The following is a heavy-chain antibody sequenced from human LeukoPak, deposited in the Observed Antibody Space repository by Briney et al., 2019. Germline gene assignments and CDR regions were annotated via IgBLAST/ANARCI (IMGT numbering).Heavy chain of an antibody. CDR3: ARPPSNYYDSTGS. J-gene: IGHJ4*02. CDR1: GYTFTSYE. Sequence: ASVKVSCKASGYTFTSYEINWVRQATGQGLEWMGWLNPNSCNTGYAQKFQGRVTMTRNTSISTAYMELSSLTSEDTAVYYCARPPSNYYDSTGSWGQGTLVTVSS. D-gene: IGHD3-22*01. V-gene: IGHV1-8*01. CDR2: LNPNSCNT.